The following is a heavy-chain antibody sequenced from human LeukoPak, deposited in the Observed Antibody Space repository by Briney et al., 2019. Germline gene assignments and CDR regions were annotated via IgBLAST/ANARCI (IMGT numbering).Heavy chain of an antibody. CDR2: IRFTGSYI. D-gene: IGHD3-10*01. CDR3: ARGANYPDY. V-gene: IGHV3-21*04. CDR1: GFTFSSYS. Sequence: GGSLRLSCAASGFTFSSYSMNWVRQAPGRGLEWVSSIRFTGSYIYYADSVKGRFIISRDNAKKSLSLQMNSLTADDTAVYFCARGANYPDYWGQGTLVTVSS. J-gene: IGHJ4*02.